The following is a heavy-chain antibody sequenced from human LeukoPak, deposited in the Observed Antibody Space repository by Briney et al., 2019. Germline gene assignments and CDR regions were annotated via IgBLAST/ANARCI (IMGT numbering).Heavy chain of an antibody. CDR3: ANRYCSGGSCHRDY. D-gene: IGHD2-15*01. CDR1: GFTFSNYG. CDR2: IQYDGSNK. V-gene: IGHV3-30*02. J-gene: IGHJ4*02. Sequence: PGGSLRLSCAASGFTFSNYGMHWVRQAPGKGLEWVAFIQYDGSNKYYADSVKGRFTISRDNSKNTLYLQMNSLRAEDTALYYCANRYCSGGSCHRDYWVQGTLVTVSS.